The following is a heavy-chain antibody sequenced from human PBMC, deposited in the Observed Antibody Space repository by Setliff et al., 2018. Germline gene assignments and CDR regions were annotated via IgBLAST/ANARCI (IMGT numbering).Heavy chain of an antibody. J-gene: IGHJ6*03. V-gene: IGHV4-61*02. CDR1: GDSISGAKYY. D-gene: IGHD3-3*01. Sequence: SETLSLTCTVSGDSISGAKYYWSWIRQSAGKGLECIGRIYTDGSTKYNSSLNSRVALSIDTSRNQFSLRLSSVTAADTAVYFCARVTGFLYMDVWGKGTTVTVSS. CDR2: IYTDGST. CDR3: ARVTGFLYMDV.